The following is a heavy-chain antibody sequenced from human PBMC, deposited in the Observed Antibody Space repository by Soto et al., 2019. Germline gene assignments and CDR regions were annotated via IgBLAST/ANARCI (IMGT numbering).Heavy chain of an antibody. CDR1: GFTDSTNF. J-gene: IGHJ4*02. CDR3: ATRVGPSGRYYFDY. D-gene: IGHD1-26*01. V-gene: IGHV3-53*01. CDR2: IYTNDDT. Sequence: PGGSLRLSCAASGFTDSTNFMSWVRHAPGKGLEWVSVIYTNDDTYYAESVKGRFTISRNNSKYTLYLQMNSLRAEDTAIYYCATRVGPSGRYYFDYWGQGALVTVSS.